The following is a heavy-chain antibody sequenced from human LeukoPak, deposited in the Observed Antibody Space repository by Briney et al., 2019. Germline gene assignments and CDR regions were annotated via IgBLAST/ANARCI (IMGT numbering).Heavy chain of an antibody. CDR3: AGTESDIAYCGGDWYPPHFDY. Sequence: SETLSLTCAVYGGSFSGYYWSWIRQPPGKGLEWIGEINHSGSTNYNPSLKSRVTISVDTSKNQFSLKLSSVTAADTAVYYCAGTESDIAYCGGDWYPPHFDYWGQGTLVTVSS. V-gene: IGHV4-34*01. D-gene: IGHD2-21*02. CDR1: GGSFSGYY. J-gene: IGHJ4*02. CDR2: INHSGST.